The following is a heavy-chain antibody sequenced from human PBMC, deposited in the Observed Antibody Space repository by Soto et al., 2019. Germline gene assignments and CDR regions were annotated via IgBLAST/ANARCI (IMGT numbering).Heavy chain of an antibody. D-gene: IGHD3-22*01. J-gene: IGHJ3*02. CDR2: IYPGDSDT. CDR3: ASAAVYYYDSSGYCPDAFDI. Sequence: PGESLKISCKGSGYSFTSYWIGWVRQMPGKGLEWMGIIYPGDSDTRYSPSFQGQVTISADKSISTEYLQWSSLKASETAMYYCASAAVYYYDSSGYCPDAFDIGGQGKMVRVS. V-gene: IGHV5-51*01. CDR1: GYSFTSYW.